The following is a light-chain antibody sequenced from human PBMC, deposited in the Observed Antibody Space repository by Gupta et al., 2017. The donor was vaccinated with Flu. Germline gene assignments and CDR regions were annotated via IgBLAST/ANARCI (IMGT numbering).Light chain of an antibody. CDR1: QGISSY. CDR3: QHEDSSPRT. V-gene: IGKV1-8*01. CDR2: AAS. Sequence: AIRTSQSPSSFSASTGDRVTITCRASQGISSYLDWYQQKPGKAPKLLIYAASTLKSGVPSRFSGSGSGTDFTLTISGRQSEDFATYYCQHEDSSPRTFGQGTKVEIK. J-gene: IGKJ1*01.